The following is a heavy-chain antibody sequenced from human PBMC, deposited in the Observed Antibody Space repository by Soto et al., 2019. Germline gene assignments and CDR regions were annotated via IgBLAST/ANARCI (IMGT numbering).Heavy chain of an antibody. D-gene: IGHD2-2*01. CDR1: GFTFSSYG. CDR2: ISYDGSNK. Sequence: QVQLVESGGGVVQPGRSLRLSCAASGFTFSSYGMHWVRQAPGKGLEWVAVISYDGSNKYYADSVKGRFTISRDNSKNTLYLQMNSLRAEDTAVYYCAKDAVRPSVPAARGALDYWGQGTLVTVSS. J-gene: IGHJ4*02. CDR3: AKDAVRPSVPAARGALDY. V-gene: IGHV3-30*18.